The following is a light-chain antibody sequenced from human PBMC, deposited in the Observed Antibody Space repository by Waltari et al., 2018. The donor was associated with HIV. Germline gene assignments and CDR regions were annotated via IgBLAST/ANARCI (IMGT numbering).Light chain of an antibody. J-gene: IGKJ1*01. CDR2: DAS. Sequence: DIQMTQSPSSLSASVGDRVTITCRASQSISSFLNWYQQKPGKAPKLLIYDASNLQIGVPSRFSGSGSVTEFTLTISSLQPEDFATYYCQQSYRTPLTFGQGTKVEIK. CDR3: QQSYRTPLT. V-gene: IGKV1-39*01. CDR1: QSISSF.